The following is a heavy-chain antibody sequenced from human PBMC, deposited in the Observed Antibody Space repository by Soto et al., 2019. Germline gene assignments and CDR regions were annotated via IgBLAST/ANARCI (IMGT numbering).Heavy chain of an antibody. CDR3: ARIRMTTVTTGWFDP. J-gene: IGHJ5*02. CDR2: IFSNDEK. CDR1: GFSLSNARMG. Sequence: QVTLKESGPVLVKPTETLTLTCTVSGFSLSNARMGVSWIRQPPGKALEWLAHIFSNDEKSYSTSLKSRLTISKDTSKRQVVLTMTNMDPVDTATYYCARIRMTTVTTGWFDPWGQGTLVTVSS. D-gene: IGHD4-17*01. V-gene: IGHV2-26*01.